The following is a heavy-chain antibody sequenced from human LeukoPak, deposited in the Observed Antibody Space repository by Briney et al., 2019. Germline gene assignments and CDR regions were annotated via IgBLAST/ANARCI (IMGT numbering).Heavy chain of an antibody. CDR2: ISYDGSNK. Sequence: GGSLRLSCAASGFTFSSYAMHWVRQAPGKGLEWVAVISYDGSNKYYADSVKGRFTISRDNSKNTLNLQMNSLRAEDTAVYYCARGMEYQLPTFDYWGQGTLVTVSS. D-gene: IGHD2-2*01. CDR1: GFTFSSYA. J-gene: IGHJ4*02. CDR3: ARGMEYQLPTFDY. V-gene: IGHV3-30-3*01.